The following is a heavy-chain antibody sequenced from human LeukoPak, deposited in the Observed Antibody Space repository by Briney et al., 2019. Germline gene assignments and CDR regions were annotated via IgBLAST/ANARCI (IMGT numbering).Heavy chain of an antibody. CDR1: GFTFSSYA. V-gene: IGHV3-23*01. D-gene: IGHD2-2*01. J-gene: IGHJ4*02. CDR3: AKDLCSSTSCYGDYFDY. CDR2: ISGSGGST. Sequence: PGGSLRLSCAASGFTFSSYAMSWVRQAPGKGLERVSAISGSGGSTYYADSVKGRFTISRDNSKNTLYLQMNSLRAEDTAVYYCAKDLCSSTSCYGDYFDYWGQGTLVTVSS.